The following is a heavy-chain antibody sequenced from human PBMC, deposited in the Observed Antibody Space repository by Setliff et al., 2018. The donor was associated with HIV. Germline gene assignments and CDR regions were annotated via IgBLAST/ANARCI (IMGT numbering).Heavy chain of an antibody. CDR3: ARGSYYCSPTTCFHNYFDP. J-gene: IGHJ5*02. V-gene: IGHV1-69-2*01. CDR2: VDPEDGET. Sequence: ASVKVSCKASGYTFSDYYMHWVQQAPGKGLEWMGRVDPEDGETKYAEKFQGRVTITADTSTDTVYMELSSLRSEDTAVYYCARGSYYCSPTTCFHNYFDPWGLGTLVTVSS. CDR1: GYTFSDYY. D-gene: IGHD2-2*01.